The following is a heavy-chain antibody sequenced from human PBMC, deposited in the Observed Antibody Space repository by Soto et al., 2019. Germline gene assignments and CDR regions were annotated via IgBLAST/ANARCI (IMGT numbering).Heavy chain of an antibody. CDR1: GYTLTTYS. V-gene: IGHV1-3*01. Sequence: ASVKVSCKASGYTLTTYSRHWVRQAPGQRLEWMGWMNPLNGDTKYSQRFQGRLTIIRDTSASTAYMELSSLRSEDTAIYYCARGNSGAFDIWGQGTMVT. D-gene: IGHD6-19*01. CDR2: MNPLNGDT. CDR3: ARGNSGAFDI. J-gene: IGHJ3*02.